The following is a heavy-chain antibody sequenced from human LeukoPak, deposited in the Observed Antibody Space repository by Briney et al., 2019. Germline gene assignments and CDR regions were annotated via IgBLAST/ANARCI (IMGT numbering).Heavy chain of an antibody. V-gene: IGHV3-7*04. J-gene: IGHJ6*04. CDR2: IKQDGSDK. CDR3: AGGYCSSTSCYYGMDV. CDR1: GFTFSSYW. D-gene: IGHD2-2*01. Sequence: GGSLRLSCAASGFTFSSYWMSWVRQAPGKGLEWVANIKQDGSDKYYVDSVKGRFTISRDNARNSLYMQMNSLRAEDTAVYYCAGGYCSSTSCYYGMDVWGKGTTVTVSS.